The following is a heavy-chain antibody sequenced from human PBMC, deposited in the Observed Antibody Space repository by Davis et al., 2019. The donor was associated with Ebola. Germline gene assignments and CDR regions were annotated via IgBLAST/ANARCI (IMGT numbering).Heavy chain of an antibody. CDR1: GGSISSGY. Sequence: SETLSLTCTVSGGSISSGYWSWLRQPPGKGLEWIGYIYYSGITNYNPSLKSRVTMFVDTSKNQFSLLLSPVTAADTAVYYCATTDPEQLWFRFDSWGQGTLVTVSS. J-gene: IGHJ4*02. CDR3: ATTDPEQLWFRFDS. CDR2: IYYSGIT. D-gene: IGHD1/OR15-1a*01. V-gene: IGHV4-59*01.